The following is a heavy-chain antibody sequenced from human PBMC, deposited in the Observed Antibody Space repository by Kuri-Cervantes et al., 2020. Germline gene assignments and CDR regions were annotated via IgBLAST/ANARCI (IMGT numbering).Heavy chain of an antibody. CDR3: AKVAMAGPYFYYYYMDV. D-gene: IGHD2-21*01. J-gene: IGHJ6*03. CDR2: IETGGTST. V-gene: IGHV3-11*03. CDR1: GFMLNYYE. Sequence: GESLKISCEASGFMLNYYEMNWVRQAPGKGLEWISTIETGGTSTNYADSVKGRFTISRDNAKNSLYLQMNNLRAEDTALYYCAKVAMAGPYFYYYYMDVWGKGTTVTVSS.